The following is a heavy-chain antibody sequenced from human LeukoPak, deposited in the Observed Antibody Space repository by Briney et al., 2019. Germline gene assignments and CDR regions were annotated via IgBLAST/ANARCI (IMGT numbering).Heavy chain of an antibody. Sequence: SETLSLTCTVSGGSISSYYWSWIRQPPGKGLEWIGYIYYSGSTNSNPSLKSRVTISLDTPKNQFSLRLNSATAADTAVYYCARGVAGYGPYDYWGQGILVTVSS. CDR2: IYYSGST. D-gene: IGHD5-12*01. V-gene: IGHV4-59*01. CDR3: ARGVAGYGPYDY. CDR1: GGSISSYY. J-gene: IGHJ4*02.